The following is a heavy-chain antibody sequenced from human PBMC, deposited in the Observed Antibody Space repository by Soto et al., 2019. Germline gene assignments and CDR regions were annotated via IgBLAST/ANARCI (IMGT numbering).Heavy chain of an antibody. CDR3: ARDDCSSTSCYYGGDAFDI. D-gene: IGHD2-2*01. CDR2: IYYSGST. Sequence: SETLSLTCTVSGGSISSYYWSWIRQPPGKGLEWIGYIYYSGSTNYNPSLKSRVTISVDTSKDQFSLKLSSVTAADTAVYYRARDDCSSTSCYYGGDAFDIWGQGTMVTVSS. CDR1: GGSISSYY. V-gene: IGHV4-59*01. J-gene: IGHJ3*02.